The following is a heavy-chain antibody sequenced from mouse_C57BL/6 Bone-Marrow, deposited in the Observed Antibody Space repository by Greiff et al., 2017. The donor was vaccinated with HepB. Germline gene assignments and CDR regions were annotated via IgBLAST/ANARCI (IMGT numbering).Heavy chain of an antibody. J-gene: IGHJ2*01. Sequence: EVHLVESGPGLVKPSQSLSLTCSVTGYSITSGYYWNWIRQFPGNKLEWMGYISYDGSNKYNPSLKNRISITRDTSKNQFFLKLNSVTTEDTATYYCARVGYYGSSYYFDYWGQGTTLTVSS. V-gene: IGHV3-6*01. CDR2: ISYDGSN. D-gene: IGHD1-1*01. CDR3: ARVGYYGSSYYFDY. CDR1: GYSITSGYY.